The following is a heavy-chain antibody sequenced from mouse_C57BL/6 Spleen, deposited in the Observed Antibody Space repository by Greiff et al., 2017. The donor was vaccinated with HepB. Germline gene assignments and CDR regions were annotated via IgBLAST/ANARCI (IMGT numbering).Heavy chain of an antibody. Sequence: EVKLMESGEGLVKPGGSLKLSCAASGFTFSSYAMSWVRQTPEKRLEWVAYISSGGDYIYYADTVKGRFTISRDNARNTLYLQMSSLKSEDTALYYCIRLHSYAMDYWGQGTSVTVSS. D-gene: IGHD2-2*01. V-gene: IGHV5-9-1*02. CDR3: IRLHSYAMDY. CDR2: ISSGGDYI. J-gene: IGHJ4*01. CDR1: GFTFSSYA.